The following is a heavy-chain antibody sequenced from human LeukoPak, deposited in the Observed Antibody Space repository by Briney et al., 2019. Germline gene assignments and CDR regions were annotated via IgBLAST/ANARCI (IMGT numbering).Heavy chain of an antibody. Sequence: SETLSLTCTVSGVSISSSNSYWGWIRQPPGKGLEWIGSNYYSGNTYYNTSLKSQVSISIDTSKNEFSLRLTSVTAADTAVYYCARQTGSGLFILPGGQGTLVTVSS. D-gene: IGHD3/OR15-3a*01. V-gene: IGHV4-39*01. CDR3: ARQTGSGLFILP. CDR2: NYYSGNT. J-gene: IGHJ4*02. CDR1: GVSISSSNSY.